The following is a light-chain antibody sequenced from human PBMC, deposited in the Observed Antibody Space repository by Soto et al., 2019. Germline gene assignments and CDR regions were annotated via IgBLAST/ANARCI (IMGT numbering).Light chain of an antibody. Sequence: QSVLTQPPSASGTPGQRVTISCSGSSSNIESNFVYWYQQFPGTAPRLLIYRNNQRPSGVPDRFSGYKSGTSASLAISALRSEDEDDYYCTVWDDSLRGRLFGGWTKLTVL. CDR2: RNN. J-gene: IGLJ2*01. CDR3: TVWDDSLRGRL. V-gene: IGLV1-47*01. CDR1: SSNIESNF.